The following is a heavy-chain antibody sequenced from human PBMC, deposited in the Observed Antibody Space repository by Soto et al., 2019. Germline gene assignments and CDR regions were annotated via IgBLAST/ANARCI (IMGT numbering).Heavy chain of an antibody. CDR2: IIPIFGTA. D-gene: IGHD3-22*01. CDR3: ARDRDYYDSSGYSEAYFDY. CDR1: GGTFSSYA. V-gene: IGHV1-69*13. J-gene: IGHJ4*02. Sequence: GASVKVSCKASGGTFSSYAISWVRQAPGQGLEWMGGIIPIFGTANYAQKFQGRVTITADESTSTAYMELSSLRSEDTAVYYCARDRDYYDSSGYSEAYFDYWGQGTLVTVSS.